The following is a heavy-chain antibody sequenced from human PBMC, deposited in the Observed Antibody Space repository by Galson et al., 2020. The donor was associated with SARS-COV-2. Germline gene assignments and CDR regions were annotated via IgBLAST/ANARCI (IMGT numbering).Heavy chain of an antibody. Sequence: GGSLRLSCAASGFTFSSYGMHWVRQAPGKGLEWVAVIWYDGSNKYYADSVKGRFTISRDNSKNTLYLQMNSRRAEDTAVYYCASGWKGGDDYYYGMDVWGQGTTVTVSS. J-gene: IGHJ6*02. CDR3: ASGWKGGDDYYYGMDV. CDR2: IWYDGSNK. CDR1: GFTFSSYG. D-gene: IGHD1-1*01. V-gene: IGHV3-33*01.